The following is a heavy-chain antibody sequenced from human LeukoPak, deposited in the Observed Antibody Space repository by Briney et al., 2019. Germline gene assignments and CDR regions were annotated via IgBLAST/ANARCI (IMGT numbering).Heavy chain of an antibody. Sequence: GASVKVSCKASGYTFTSYGISWVPPAPGQGLEWMGWISAYNGNTNYAQKLQGRVTMTTDTSTSTAYMELRSLRSDDTAVYYCARESRLWLDDFWSGYVYYFDFWGQGTLVTVSS. D-gene: IGHD3-3*01. V-gene: IGHV1-18*01. CDR2: ISAYNGNT. J-gene: IGHJ4*02. CDR1: GYTFTSYG. CDR3: ARESRLWLDDFWSGYVYYFDF.